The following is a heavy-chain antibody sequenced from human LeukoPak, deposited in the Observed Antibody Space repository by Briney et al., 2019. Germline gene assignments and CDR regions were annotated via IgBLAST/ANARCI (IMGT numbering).Heavy chain of an antibody. D-gene: IGHD6-19*01. J-gene: IGHJ1*01. V-gene: IGHV4-38-2*02. CDR1: GFFITNNNY. CDR2: IHHSGNRFESGST. Sequence: SETLSLTCSVSGFFITNNNYWGWIRQSPGKGLEWMGSIHHSGNRFESGSTHYNPSFRGRVTVSADPSKNQFSLTLRSVTVADTGVYFCARNGSSGFFNDWSQGTLVTVSS. CDR3: ARNGSSGFFND.